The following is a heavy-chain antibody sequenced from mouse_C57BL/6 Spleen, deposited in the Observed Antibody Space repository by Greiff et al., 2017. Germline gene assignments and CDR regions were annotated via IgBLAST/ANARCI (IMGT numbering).Heavy chain of an antibody. CDR2: ISSGGDYI. Sequence: DVKLVESGEGLVKPGGSLKLSCAASGFTFSSYAMSWVRQTPEKRLEWVAYISSGGDYIYYADTVKGRFTISRDNARNTLYLQMSSRKSEDTAMYYCTWEGGWEGIYYVDYWGQGTTLTVSS. D-gene: IGHD3-3*01. CDR3: TWEGGWEGIYYVDY. CDR1: GFTFSSYA. V-gene: IGHV5-9-1*02. J-gene: IGHJ2*01.